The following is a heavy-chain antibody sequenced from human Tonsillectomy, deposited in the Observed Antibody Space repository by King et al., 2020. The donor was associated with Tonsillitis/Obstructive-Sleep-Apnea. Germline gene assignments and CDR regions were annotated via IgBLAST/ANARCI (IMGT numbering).Heavy chain of an antibody. CDR1: DGSISSSTYY. V-gene: IGHV4-39*01. Sequence: QLQESGPGLVKPSETLSLTCTVSDGSISSSTYYWGWIRQPPGKGLEWIGTIYYSGITYYNPSLKSRVTISVDTSKNQLSLKLSFVTAADPAVYYCARQRGLGLFFDYWGQGTLVTVSS. D-gene: IGHD3-10*01. J-gene: IGHJ4*02. CDR3: ARQRGLGLFFDY. CDR2: IYYSGIT.